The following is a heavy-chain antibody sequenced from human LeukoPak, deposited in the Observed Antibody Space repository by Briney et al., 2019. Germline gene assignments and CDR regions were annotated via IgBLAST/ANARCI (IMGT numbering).Heavy chain of an antibody. CDR3: ARDGRIAAAGTPEDY. CDR2: VKQDGSEK. D-gene: IGHD6-13*01. J-gene: IGHJ4*02. Sequence: GGSLRLSCAASGFTFSSYWMSWVRQAPGKGLEWVANVKQDGSEKYYVDSVKGRFTISRDNAKNSLYLQMNSLRAEDTAVYYCARDGRIAAAGTPEDYWGQGTLVTVSS. V-gene: IGHV3-7*05. CDR1: GFTFSSYW.